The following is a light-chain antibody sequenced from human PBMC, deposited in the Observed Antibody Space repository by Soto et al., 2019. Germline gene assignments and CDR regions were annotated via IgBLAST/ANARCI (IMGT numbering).Light chain of an antibody. V-gene: IGLV2-14*01. CDR3: SSYTSSSTVV. J-gene: IGLJ3*02. CDR2: DVS. Sequence: QSALTQPASVSGSPGQSITISCTGTSSDVGGYNYVCWYQQHPGKVPKLIIHDVSNRPSGVSNRFSGSKSGNTASLSISGLQAEDEADYYCSSYTSSSTVVFSGGTKLTVL. CDR1: SSDVGGYNY.